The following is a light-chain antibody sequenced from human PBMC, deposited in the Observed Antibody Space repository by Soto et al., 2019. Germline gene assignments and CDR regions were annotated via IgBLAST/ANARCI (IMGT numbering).Light chain of an antibody. CDR1: QSVSIN. CDR3: QQYGSPPIT. J-gene: IGKJ5*01. Sequence: EIVMTQSPATLSVSPGERATLSCRASQSVSINLAWYQQKPGQAPRLLIYGASTRATGIPARFSGSGSGTEFTLTISRLEPEDFAVYYCQQYGSPPITFGQGTRLEIK. V-gene: IGKV3-15*01. CDR2: GAS.